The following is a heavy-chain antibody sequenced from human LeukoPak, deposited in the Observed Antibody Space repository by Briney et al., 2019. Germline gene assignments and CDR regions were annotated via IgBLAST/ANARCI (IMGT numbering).Heavy chain of an antibody. V-gene: IGHV3-23*01. Sequence: GGSLRLSCAASGFTFSNYWMSWVRQAPGKGQEWVSSISDSGGSTYYTDSVKGRFTISRDNSKNTLYLQMNSLRAEDTAVYYCVKGLDYWGQGTLVTVSS. J-gene: IGHJ4*02. CDR3: VKGLDY. CDR2: ISDSGGST. CDR1: GFTFSNYW.